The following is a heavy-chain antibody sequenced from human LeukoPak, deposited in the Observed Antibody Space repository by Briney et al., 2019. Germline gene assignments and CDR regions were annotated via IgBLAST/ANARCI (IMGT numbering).Heavy chain of an antibody. CDR2: IIPIFGTA. CDR1: GGTFSSYA. J-gene: IGHJ4*02. D-gene: IGHD3-22*01. CDR3: ARALGAPDSSGYYPPPGDY. Sequence: SVKVSCKASGGTFSSYAISWVRQAPGQGLEWMGGIIPIFGTANYAQKFQGRVTMTRDTSISTAYMELSRLRSDDTAVYYCARALGAPDSSGYYPPPGDYWGQGTLVTVSS. V-gene: IGHV1-69*05.